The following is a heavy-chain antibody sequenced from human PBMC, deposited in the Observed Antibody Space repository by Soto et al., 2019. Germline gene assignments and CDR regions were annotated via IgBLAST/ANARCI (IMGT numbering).Heavy chain of an antibody. CDR2: TYHTGRA. CDR1: GCSISTNTW. J-gene: IGHJ4*02. V-gene: IGHV4-4*02. CDR3: ATRNDGSGSLDY. Sequence: PSETLSVTCAVSGCSISTNTWSCWLRPPPGKGLEWIGGTYHTGRANYNPSLKSRVTISVDKSKNQFSLKLNSVTAADTAVYYCATRNDGSGSLDYWGKGNLVTVS. D-gene: IGHD3-10*01.